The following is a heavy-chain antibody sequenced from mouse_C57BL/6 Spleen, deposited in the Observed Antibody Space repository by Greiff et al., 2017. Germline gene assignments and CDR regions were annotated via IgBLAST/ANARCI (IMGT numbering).Heavy chain of an antibody. V-gene: IGHV2-2*01. CDR2: IWSGGNT. Sequence: QVQLQQSGPGLVQPSQCLSITCTASGFSLTSYGVHWVRQSPGKGLEWLGGIWSGGNTDYNAAYISVLSISKYNSKSQVFFKMNSLQADDTAMYYCARTGYYGYFDVWGTGTTVTVSS. D-gene: IGHD2-2*01. CDR1: GFSLTSYG. J-gene: IGHJ1*03. CDR3: ARTGYYGYFDV.